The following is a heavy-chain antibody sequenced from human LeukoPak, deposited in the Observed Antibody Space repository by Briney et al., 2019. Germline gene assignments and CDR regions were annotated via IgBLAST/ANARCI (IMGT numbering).Heavy chain of an antibody. CDR3: AKDLDEVVPAAPTYYYYGMDV. Sequence: PGGSLRLSCAASGFTFSSYGMHWVRQAPGKGLEWVAVISYDGSNKYYADSVKGRFTISRDNSKNTLYLQMNSLRAEDTAVYYCAKDLDEVVPAAPTYYYYGMDVWGQGTTVTVSS. CDR1: GFTFSSYG. V-gene: IGHV3-30*18. D-gene: IGHD2-2*01. CDR2: ISYDGSNK. J-gene: IGHJ6*02.